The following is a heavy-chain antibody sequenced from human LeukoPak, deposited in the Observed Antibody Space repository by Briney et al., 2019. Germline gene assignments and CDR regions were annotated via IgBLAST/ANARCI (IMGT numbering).Heavy chain of an antibody. V-gene: IGHV3-48*03. CDR1: GFTFSSYD. Sequence: GGSLRLSCAASGFTFSSYDMNWIRQAPGKGLEWVSSISSGGYTIYYADSVKGRFTISRDNAKNSLFLQMNSLRAEDTAVYYCARVRGCSGYVLGYWLDPWGQGTPVTVSS. D-gene: IGHD5-12*01. J-gene: IGHJ5*02. CDR3: ARVRGCSGYVLGYWLDP. CDR2: ISSGGYTI.